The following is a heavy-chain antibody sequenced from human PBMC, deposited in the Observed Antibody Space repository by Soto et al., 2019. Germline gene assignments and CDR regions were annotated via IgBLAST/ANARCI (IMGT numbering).Heavy chain of an antibody. CDR3: ARDAGEQWLVYFFDY. V-gene: IGHV3-30-3*01. Sequence: QVQLVESGGGVVQPGRSLRLSCAASGFTFSSYAMHWVRQAPGKGLEWVAAISYDGSNKYYADSVKGRFTISRDNSKNTLYLQMTSLRAEDTAVYYCARDAGEQWLVYFFDYWGQGTLVTVSS. CDR1: GFTFSSYA. J-gene: IGHJ4*02. D-gene: IGHD6-19*01. CDR2: ISYDGSNK.